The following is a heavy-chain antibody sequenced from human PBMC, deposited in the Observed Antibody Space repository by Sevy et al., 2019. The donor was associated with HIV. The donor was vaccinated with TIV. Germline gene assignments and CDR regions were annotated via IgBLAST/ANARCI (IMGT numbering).Heavy chain of an antibody. Sequence: ASVKVSCKASGYTFTSYYMHWVRQAPGQGLEWMGIINPSGGSTSYAQKFQGRLTMTRDTSTSTVYMELSSLRSEDTAVYYCAFDYGIRGFDYWGQGTLVTVSS. J-gene: IGHJ4*02. CDR1: GYTFTSYY. CDR2: INPSGGST. CDR3: AFDYGIRGFDY. V-gene: IGHV1-46*01. D-gene: IGHD4-17*01.